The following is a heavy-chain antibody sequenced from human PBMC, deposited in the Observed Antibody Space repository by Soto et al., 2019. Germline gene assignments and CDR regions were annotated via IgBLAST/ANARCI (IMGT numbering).Heavy chain of an antibody. CDR2: IIPIFGTA. V-gene: IGHV1-69*01. CDR3: ARGALYDYYDSSGYYARYYYYGMDV. Sequence: QVQLVQSGAEVKKPGSSVKVSCKASGGTFSSYAISWVRQAPGQGLEWMGGIIPIFGTANYAQKFQGRVTITADESTSTAYMELSSLRSEDTAVYYCARGALYDYYDSSGYYARYYYYGMDVWGQGTTVTVS. CDR1: GGTFSSYA. D-gene: IGHD3-22*01. J-gene: IGHJ6*02.